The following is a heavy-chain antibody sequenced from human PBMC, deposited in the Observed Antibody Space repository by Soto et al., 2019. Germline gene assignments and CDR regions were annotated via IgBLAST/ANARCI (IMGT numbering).Heavy chain of an antibody. J-gene: IGHJ4*02. V-gene: IGHV3-33*01. D-gene: IGHD2-2*01. CDR3: ARGLYSNPTMPDN. CDR1: GFTFSTYG. CDR2: MWYDGSKE. Sequence: GGSLRLSCAASGFTFSTYGMHWVRQAPGKGLDWVAFMWYDGSKEYYRDSVKGRFTITRDNSKKTLYLQMNSLRVEDTAVYYCARGLYSNPTMPDNWGQGTLVTVSS.